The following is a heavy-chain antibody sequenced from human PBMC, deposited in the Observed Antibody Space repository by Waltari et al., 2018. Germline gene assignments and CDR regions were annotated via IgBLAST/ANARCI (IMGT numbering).Heavy chain of an antibody. D-gene: IGHD3-22*01. CDR3: ARVRGDYYDSSIPS. CDR1: GFTFSSYW. J-gene: IGHJ4*02. Sequence: EVQLVESGGGLVQPGGSLRLSCAASGFTFSSYWMSWVRQAPGKGLEWVANIKQDGSEKYYVDSVKGRCTISRDNAKNSLYLQMNSLRAEDTAVYYCARVRGDYYDSSIPSWGQGTLVTVSS. CDR2: IKQDGSEK. V-gene: IGHV3-7*01.